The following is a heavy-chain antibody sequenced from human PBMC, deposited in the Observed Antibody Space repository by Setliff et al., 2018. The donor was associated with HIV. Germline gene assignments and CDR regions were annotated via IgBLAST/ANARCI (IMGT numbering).Heavy chain of an antibody. V-gene: IGHV4-34*01. CDR1: GGSFSGYY. J-gene: IGHJ4*02. CDR3: ARESTDSSGYYRGYFDY. CDR2: FHYSGTT. Sequence: SETLSVTCAVYGGSFSGYYWGWIRQPPGKGLEWIGSFHYSGTTYYNPSLKSRVTISVDTSKNQFSLKLSSVTAADTAVYYCARESTDSSGYYRGYFDYWGQGTLVTVSS. D-gene: IGHD6-19*01.